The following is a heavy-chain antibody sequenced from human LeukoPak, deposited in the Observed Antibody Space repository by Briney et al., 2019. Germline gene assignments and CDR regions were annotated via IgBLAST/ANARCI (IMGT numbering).Heavy chain of an antibody. V-gene: IGHV3-48*03. J-gene: IGHJ5*02. CDR3: AKDRVLLWFGELLGWFDP. D-gene: IGHD3-10*01. CDR1: GFTFSNYE. Sequence: GGSLRLSCAASGFTFSNYEMNWVRQAPGKGLEGVSYISSSGSTKYYADSVKGRFTISRDNSKNTLYLQMNSLRAEDTAVYYCAKDRVLLWFGELLGWFDPWGQGTLVTVSS. CDR2: ISSSGSTK.